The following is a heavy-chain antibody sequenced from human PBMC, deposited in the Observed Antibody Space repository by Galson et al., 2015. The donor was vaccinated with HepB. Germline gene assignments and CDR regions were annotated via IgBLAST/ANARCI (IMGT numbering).Heavy chain of an antibody. Sequence: SVKVSCKASGGTFSSYAISWVRQAPGQGLEWMGGIIPIFGTADYAQKFQGRVTITADKSTSTAYMELSSLRSEDTAVYYCARSLVVEGYFDYWGQGTLVTVSS. CDR1: GGTFSSYA. J-gene: IGHJ4*02. CDR3: ARSLVVEGYFDY. D-gene: IGHD2-2*01. CDR2: IIPIFGTA. V-gene: IGHV1-69*06.